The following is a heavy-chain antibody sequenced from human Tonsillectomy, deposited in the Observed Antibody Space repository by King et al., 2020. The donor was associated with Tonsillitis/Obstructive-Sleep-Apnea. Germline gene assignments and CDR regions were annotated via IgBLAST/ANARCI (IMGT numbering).Heavy chain of an antibody. V-gene: IGHV3-49*04. CDR1: GFIFGDYA. J-gene: IGHJ6*03. Sequence: VQLVESGGALVQPGRSLRLSCTASGFIFGDYAMTWVRQAPGKGLDWVGFITSKAYGGTTEYAASVEGRFTISRDDSKSIAYLQMNRLKTEDTAVYYCYRERVQRGNLFHYYYMDVWGKGTTVTVSS. CDR2: ITSKAYGGTT. CDR3: YRERVQRGNLFHYYYMDV. D-gene: IGHD1-1*01.